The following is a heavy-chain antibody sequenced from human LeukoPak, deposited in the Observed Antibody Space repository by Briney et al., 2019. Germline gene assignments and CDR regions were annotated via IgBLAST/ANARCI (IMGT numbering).Heavy chain of an antibody. CDR3: TREDRPYCPFAY. CDR2: IAHDGTT. V-gene: IGHV4-4*02. D-gene: IGHD1-26*01. Sequence: KSSETLSLTCGVSGGSIDITNYWSWVRQAPGKGLEWIGEIAHDGTTNYNPSLRSRVAMSFDRANNQFSLSLTSVTAADTAVYYCTREDRPYCPFAYWGQGVQVTVSS. CDR1: GGSIDITNY. J-gene: IGHJ4*02.